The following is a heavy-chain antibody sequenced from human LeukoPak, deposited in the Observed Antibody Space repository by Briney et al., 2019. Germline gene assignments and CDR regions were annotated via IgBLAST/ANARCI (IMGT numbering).Heavy chain of an antibody. V-gene: IGHV1-69*04. Sequence: GSSVKVSCKASGGTFSSYAISWVRQAPGQGLEWMGRIIPILGIANYAQKFQGRVTITADTSTDTAYMELSSLRSEDTAVYYCATEPLYDSSPFQHWGQGTLVTVSS. D-gene: IGHD3-22*01. CDR1: GGTFSSYA. CDR3: ATEPLYDSSPFQH. J-gene: IGHJ1*01. CDR2: IIPILGIA.